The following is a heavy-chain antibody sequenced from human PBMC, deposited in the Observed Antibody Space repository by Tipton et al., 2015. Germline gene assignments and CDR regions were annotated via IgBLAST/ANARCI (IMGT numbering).Heavy chain of an antibody. J-gene: IGHJ6*02. Sequence: TLSLTCSVSGGSIDSYYWSWIRQPPGKGLDWIGYIYYSGSTNYNPSLKSRVSISVDTSKSQFSLTLNSVTAADTAVYYCARDLVCGMDVWCQVTPVAV. CDR1: GGSIDSYY. CDR3: ARDLVCGMDV. CDR2: IYYSGST. V-gene: IGHV4-59*01. D-gene: IGHD5/OR15-5a*01.